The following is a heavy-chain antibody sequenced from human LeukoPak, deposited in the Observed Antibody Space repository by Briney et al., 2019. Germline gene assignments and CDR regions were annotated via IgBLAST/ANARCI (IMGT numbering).Heavy chain of an antibody. Sequence: ASVKVSCKVSGYTLTELSMHWVRQAPGKGLEWMGGFDPEDGETIYAQKFQGRVTMTEDTSTDTAYMELSSLRSEDTAVYYCASRNVGGSSWYDAFFDYWGQGTLVTVSS. D-gene: IGHD6-13*01. V-gene: IGHV1-24*01. CDR1: GYTLTELS. CDR2: FDPEDGET. CDR3: ASRNVGGSSWYDAFFDY. J-gene: IGHJ4*02.